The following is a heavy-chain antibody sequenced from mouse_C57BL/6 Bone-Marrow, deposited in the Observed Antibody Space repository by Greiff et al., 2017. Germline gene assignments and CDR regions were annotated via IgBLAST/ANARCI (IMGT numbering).Heavy chain of an antibody. CDR3: ARDYGSGYWYFDV. V-gene: IGHV1-69*01. CDR1: GYTFTSYW. D-gene: IGHD1-1*01. J-gene: IGHJ1*03. CDR2: IDPSDSYT. Sequence: QVQLKQPGAELVMPGASVKLSCKASGYTFTSYWMHWVKQRPGQGLEWIGEIDPSDSYTNYNQKFKGKSTLTVDKSSSTAYMQLSSLTSEDSAVYYCARDYGSGYWYFDVWGTGTTVTVSA.